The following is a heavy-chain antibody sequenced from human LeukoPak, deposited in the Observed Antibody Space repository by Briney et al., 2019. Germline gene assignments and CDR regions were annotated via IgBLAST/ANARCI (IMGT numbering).Heavy chain of an antibody. CDR2: IHTSGTT. Sequence: SETLSLTCTVSGGSISNYYWSWIRQPAGKGLEWIGRIHTSGTTNYNPSLKSRVTMSADTSKNQFSLTLNSLTAADTAVYYCVNNLGYRWFDPWGQGTLVTVSS. CDR3: VNNLGYRWFDP. V-gene: IGHV4-4*07. D-gene: IGHD5-18*01. CDR1: GGSISNYY. J-gene: IGHJ5*02.